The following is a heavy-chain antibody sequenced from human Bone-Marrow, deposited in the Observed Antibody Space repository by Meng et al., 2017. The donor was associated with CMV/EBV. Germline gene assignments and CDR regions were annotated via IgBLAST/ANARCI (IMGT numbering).Heavy chain of an antibody. V-gene: IGHV4-59*01. D-gene: IGHD1-26*01. CDR2: IYYSGST. CDR3: ARDWYSGSGAWFDP. CDR1: GDSISSYY. Sequence: SETLSLTCTVSGDSISSYYWSWIRQPPGKGLEWIGYIYYSGSTKYNPSLKSRVTISVDTSKNQFSLKLSSVTAADTAVYYCARDWYSGSGAWFDPWGQATLVTVSS. J-gene: IGHJ5*02.